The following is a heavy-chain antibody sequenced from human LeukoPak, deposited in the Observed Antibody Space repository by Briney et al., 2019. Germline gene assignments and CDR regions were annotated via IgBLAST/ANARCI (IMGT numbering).Heavy chain of an antibody. CDR2: PHLNDDK. CDR1: GFSISTSGVG. CDR3: AHSPAWGSVAGAADY. Sequence: SGPTLLKPTQTLTLPCTFSGFSISTSGVGVGWLRQTPGKALERLAAPHLNDDKRHSPSLNSSLTLTKDTSRNQVVLTMTNMDPVDTATYYCAHSPAWGSVAGAADYWGQGTLVTVSS. J-gene: IGHJ4*02. V-gene: IGHV2-5*01. D-gene: IGHD6-13*01.